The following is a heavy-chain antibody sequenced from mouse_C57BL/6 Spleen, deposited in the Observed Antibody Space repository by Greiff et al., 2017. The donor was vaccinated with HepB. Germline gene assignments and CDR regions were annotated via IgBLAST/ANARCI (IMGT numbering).Heavy chain of an antibody. CDR3: TTDYYGSSFMDY. CDR1: GFNIKDYY. V-gene: IGHV14-1*01. Sequence: VQLKQSGAELVRPGASVKLSCTASGFNIKDYYMHWVKQRPEQGLEWIGRIDPEDGDTEYAPKFQGKATMTADTSSNTAYLQLSSLTSEDTAVYYCTTDYYGSSFMDYWGQGTSVTVAS. J-gene: IGHJ4*01. D-gene: IGHD1-1*01. CDR2: IDPEDGDT.